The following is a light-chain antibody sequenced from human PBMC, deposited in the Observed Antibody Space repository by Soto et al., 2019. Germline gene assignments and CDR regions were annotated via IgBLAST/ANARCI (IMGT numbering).Light chain of an antibody. V-gene: IGKV3-15*01. J-gene: IGKJ1*01. Sequence: EIVMTQSPATLSVSPGERATLSCRASQSVGSNLAWYQQKPGQAPRLLIYGASTRATGIPARFSGSGSGTEFNLTISSLQSEDFAIYFCQQYNNWPPDRTFGQGTKV. CDR3: QQYNNWPPDRT. CDR1: QSVGSN. CDR2: GAS.